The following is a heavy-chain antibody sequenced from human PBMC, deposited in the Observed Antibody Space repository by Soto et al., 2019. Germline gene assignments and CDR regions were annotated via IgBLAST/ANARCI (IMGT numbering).Heavy chain of an antibody. V-gene: IGHV2-5*02. CDR2: IYWDDDE. D-gene: IGHD2-2*01. CDR3: AHGSCSSADCYPNPYLDY. J-gene: IGHJ4*02. CDR1: GFSLSTTAEG. Sequence: QITLKESGTTLVKPTQTLTLTCTFSGFSLSTTAEGVGWIRQPPGKALEWLALIYWDDDERYSPSLKSRLTITKDTSKNQVVLTMTNVDTVDTATYYCAHGSCSSADCYPNPYLDYWGQGILVTVSS.